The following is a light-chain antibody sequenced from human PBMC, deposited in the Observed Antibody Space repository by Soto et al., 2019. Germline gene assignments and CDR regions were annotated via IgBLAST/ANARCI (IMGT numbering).Light chain of an antibody. J-gene: IGLJ1*01. V-gene: IGLV2-8*01. CDR3: KTYAGSNTYV. CDR1: KNDIGVYDF. Sequence: QSVLTQPASVSGSPGPSITISCTGTKNDIGVYDFVSWYQHHPGKAPRLIIYEGVQRPSGVPDRFSGSKSGNTASLTVSGLQAADEADYFCKTYAGSNTYVFGSGTKVTVL. CDR2: EGV.